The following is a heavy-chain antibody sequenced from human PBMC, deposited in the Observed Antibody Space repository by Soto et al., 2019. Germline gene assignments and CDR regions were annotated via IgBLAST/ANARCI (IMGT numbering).Heavy chain of an antibody. Sequence: SETLSLTCTVSGVSIINSSYYWGWIRRPPGKGLEWIGTIYYSGITYYNPSIKSRVTIYVDTSKNQFSLKLTSVTAADTAVYYSPSHGSNGAQGTRVTVPQ. CDR2: IYYSGIT. CDR1: GVSIINSSYY. D-gene: IGHD1-1*01. J-gene: IGHJ4*02. V-gene: IGHV4-39*01. CDR3: PSHGSN.